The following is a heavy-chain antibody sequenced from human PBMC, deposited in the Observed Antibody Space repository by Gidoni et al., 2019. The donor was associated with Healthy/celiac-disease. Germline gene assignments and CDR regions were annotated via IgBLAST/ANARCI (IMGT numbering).Heavy chain of an antibody. CDR3: ARSRRNCSGGSCYGGWFDP. J-gene: IGHJ5*02. V-gene: IGHV4-34*01. D-gene: IGHD2-15*01. CDR2: INHSGST. CDR1: GGSFSGYY. Sequence: QVQLQQWGAGLLKPSETLSLTCAVYGGSFSGYYWSWIRQPPGKGLEWIGEINHSGSTNYNPSLTSRVTISVDTSKNQFSLKLSSVTAADTAVYYCARSRRNCSGGSCYGGWFDPWGQGTLVTVSS.